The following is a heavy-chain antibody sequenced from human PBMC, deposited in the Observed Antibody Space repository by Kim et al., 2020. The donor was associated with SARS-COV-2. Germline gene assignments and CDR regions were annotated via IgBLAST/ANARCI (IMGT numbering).Heavy chain of an antibody. Sequence: LKSRVTISVDTSKNQFSLKLSSVTAADTAVYYCARGGTWDYYDSSGPSDYWGQGTLVTVSS. CDR3: ARGGTWDYYDSSGPSDY. D-gene: IGHD3-22*01. J-gene: IGHJ4*02. V-gene: IGHV4-31*02.